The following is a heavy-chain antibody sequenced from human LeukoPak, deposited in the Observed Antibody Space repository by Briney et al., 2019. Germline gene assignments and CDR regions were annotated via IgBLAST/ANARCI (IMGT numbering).Heavy chain of an antibody. CDR2: ISAYNGNT. J-gene: IGHJ6*03. Sequence: GASVKVSCKASGYTFTSYGISWVRQAPGQGLEWMGWISAYNGNTNYAQKLQGRVTMTTDTSTSTAYMELRSLRSDDTVVYYCARDSGSYSGDYYYMDVWGKGTTVTVSS. V-gene: IGHV1-18*01. CDR1: GYTFTSYG. CDR3: ARDSGSYSGDYYYMDV. D-gene: IGHD1-26*01.